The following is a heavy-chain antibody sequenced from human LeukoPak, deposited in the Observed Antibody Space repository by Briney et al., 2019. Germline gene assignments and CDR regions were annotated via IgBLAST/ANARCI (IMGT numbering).Heavy chain of an antibody. D-gene: IGHD3-10*01. CDR3: ARGPLNYGSGNYYSTHFDY. CDR2: IYSGGIT. Sequence: SETLSLTCTVSGGSISTTIHYWGWIRQPPGKGLEWIGNIYSGGITHYSPSLKSRVTMSVDTSKNHFSLRLSSVTAADTAVYYCARGPLNYGSGNYYSTHFDYWGQGTLVTVSS. J-gene: IGHJ4*02. V-gene: IGHV4-39*02. CDR1: GGSISTTIHY.